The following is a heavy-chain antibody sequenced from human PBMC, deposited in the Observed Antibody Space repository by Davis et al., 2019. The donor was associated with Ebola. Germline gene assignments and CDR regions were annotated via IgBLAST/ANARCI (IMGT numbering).Heavy chain of an antibody. CDR2: INHSGST. Sequence: MPSETLSLTCAVYGGSFSGYYWSWIRQPPGKGLEWIGEINHSGSTNYNPSLKSRVTISVDTSKNQFSLKLSSVTAADTAVYYCARDGARLATPGGNAMDVWGQGATITVS. J-gene: IGHJ6*02. CDR1: GGSFSGYY. V-gene: IGHV4-34*01. CDR3: ARDGARLATPGGNAMDV. D-gene: IGHD2-8*02.